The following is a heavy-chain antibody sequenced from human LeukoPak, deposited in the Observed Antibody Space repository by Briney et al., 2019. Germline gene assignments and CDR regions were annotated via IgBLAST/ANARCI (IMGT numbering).Heavy chain of an antibody. D-gene: IGHD3-10*01. CDR2: ISYDGTNK. CDR3: ARVRDGSVRGGFDV. V-gene: IGHV3-30-3*01. J-gene: IGHJ3*01. Sequence: GGSLRLSCAASGFTFRNYAAHWVRQAPGKGLEWVAFISYDGTNKYYADSVQGRFIISRDSSQNTLYLQINRLRSEDTAKYHCARVRDGSVRGGFDVWGQGTSVTVSS. CDR1: GFTFRNYA.